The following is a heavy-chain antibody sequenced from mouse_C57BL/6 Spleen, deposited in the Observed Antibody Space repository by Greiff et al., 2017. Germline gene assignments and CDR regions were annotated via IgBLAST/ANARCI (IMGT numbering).Heavy chain of an antibody. J-gene: IGHJ2*01. Sequence: VQLQQSGAELVKPGASVKISCKASGYEFSSYWMNWVKQRPGKGLEWIGQIYPGDGDTNYNGKLKGKATLTADTSSSTAYMQLSSLTSEYSAVYFCARGELYYFDYWGQGTTLPVSS. D-gene: IGHD4-1*01. CDR1: GYEFSSYW. CDR2: IYPGDGDT. V-gene: IGHV1-80*01. CDR3: ARGELYYFDY.